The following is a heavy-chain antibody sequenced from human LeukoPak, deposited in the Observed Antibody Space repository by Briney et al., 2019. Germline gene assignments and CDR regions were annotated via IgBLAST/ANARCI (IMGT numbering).Heavy chain of an antibody. CDR1: GGSFSGYY. D-gene: IGHD3-22*01. Sequence: SETLSLTCAVYGGSFSGYYWSWIRQPPGKGLEWIGEINHSGSTNYNPSLKSRVTISVDTSKNQFSLKLSSVTAADTAVYYCARGTVYYYDSSGYPYYFDYWGQGTLVTVSS. V-gene: IGHV4-34*01. CDR2: INHSGST. CDR3: ARGTVYYYDSSGYPYYFDY. J-gene: IGHJ4*02.